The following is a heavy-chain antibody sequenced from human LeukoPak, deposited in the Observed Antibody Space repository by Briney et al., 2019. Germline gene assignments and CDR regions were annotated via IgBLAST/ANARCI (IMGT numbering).Heavy chain of an antibody. V-gene: IGHV1-46*01. CDR1: GYTFTSYY. CDR2: INPSGGST. Sequence: ASVKVSCKASGYTFTSYYMHWVRQAPGQGLEWMGIINPSGGSTSYAQKFQGRVTITADKSTSTAYTELSSPRSEDTAVYYCAGDQRITIFGVVPDWFDPWGQGTLVTVSS. J-gene: IGHJ5*02. CDR3: AGDQRITIFGVVPDWFDP. D-gene: IGHD3-3*01.